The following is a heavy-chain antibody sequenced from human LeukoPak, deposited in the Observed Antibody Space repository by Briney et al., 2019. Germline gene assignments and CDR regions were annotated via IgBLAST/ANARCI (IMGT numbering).Heavy chain of an antibody. Sequence: GGSLRLSCAASGFTFSDYYMGWIRQAPGKGLEWVSYISNSGSGTYYPDSVKGRFTISRDNAKKSLYLQVKSLRAEDTAVYYCARALNDAFDIWGQGTMVTVPS. CDR2: ISNSGSGT. J-gene: IGHJ3*02. V-gene: IGHV3-11*04. CDR3: ARALNDAFDI. CDR1: GFTFSDYY.